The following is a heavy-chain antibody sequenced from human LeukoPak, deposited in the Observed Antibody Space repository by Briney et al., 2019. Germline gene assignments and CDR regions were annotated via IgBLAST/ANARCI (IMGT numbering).Heavy chain of an antibody. CDR2: VSHDGSNK. V-gene: IGHV3-30*18. CDR1: GFSFSSFG. Sequence: QRGGSLRLSCVVSGFSFSSFGMHWVRQAPGKGLEWVAVVSHDGSNKDYADSVRGRFTISRDNSKSTLYLQMSTLRAEDTAVYYCAKEVTGAGGYWGQGTLDTVSS. D-gene: IGHD5-18*01. J-gene: IGHJ4*02. CDR3: AKEVTGAGGY.